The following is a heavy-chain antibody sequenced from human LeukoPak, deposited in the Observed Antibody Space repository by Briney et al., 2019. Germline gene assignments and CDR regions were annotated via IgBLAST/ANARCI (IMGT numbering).Heavy chain of an antibody. D-gene: IGHD6-6*01. Sequence: SETLSLTCTVSGGSLSSSSYYWGWLRQPPGTGLEWIGSIYYSGSTYYNPSLKSRVTISVDTSKNQFSLKLSSVTAADTAVYYCARIYSSSFPVDYWGQGTLVTVSS. V-gene: IGHV4-39*01. J-gene: IGHJ4*02. CDR2: IYYSGST. CDR1: GGSLSSSSYY. CDR3: ARIYSSSFPVDY.